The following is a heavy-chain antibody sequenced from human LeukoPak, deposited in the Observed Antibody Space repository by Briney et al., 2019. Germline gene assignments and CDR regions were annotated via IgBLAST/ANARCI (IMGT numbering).Heavy chain of an antibody. V-gene: IGHV1-8*01. CDR3: ARRTGWFGELYHYYYMDV. D-gene: IGHD3-10*01. Sequence: GASVKVSCKASGYTFTSYDINWVRQATGQGLEWMGWMNPNSGNTGYAQKFQGRVTMTRNTSISTAYMELSSLGSEDTAVYYCARRTGWFGELYHYYYMDVWGKGTTVTVSS. CDR1: GYTFTSYD. CDR2: MNPNSGNT. J-gene: IGHJ6*03.